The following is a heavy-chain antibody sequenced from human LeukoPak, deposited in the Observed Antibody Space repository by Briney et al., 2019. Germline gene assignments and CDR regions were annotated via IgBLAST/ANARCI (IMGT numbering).Heavy chain of an antibody. V-gene: IGHV1-2*02. CDR1: GYTFTGYY. CDR2: INPNSGGT. D-gene: IGHD3-10*01. CDR3: ARSGYGSGSYQAVYYYYYMDV. Sequence: ASVKVSCKASGYTFTGYYIHWVRQAPGQGLEWMGWINPNSGGTNYAQKFQGRVTMTRDTSISTAYMELSRLRSDDTAVYYCARSGYGSGSYQAVYYYYYMDVWGKGTTVTISS. J-gene: IGHJ6*03.